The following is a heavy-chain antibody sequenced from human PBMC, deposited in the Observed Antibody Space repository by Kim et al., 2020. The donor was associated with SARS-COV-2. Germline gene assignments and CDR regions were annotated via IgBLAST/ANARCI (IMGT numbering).Heavy chain of an antibody. Sequence: GGSLRLSCAASGFTFSSYGMHWVRQAPGKGLEWVAVISYDGSNKYYADSVKGRFTISRDNSKNTLYLQMNSLRAEDTAVYYCAKEMDVALYYYESSYTEGGVVAFDIWGQGTMVTVSS. J-gene: IGHJ3*02. CDR3: AKEMDVALYYYESSYTEGGVVAFDI. CDR1: GFTFSSYG. D-gene: IGHD3-22*01. V-gene: IGHV3-30*18. CDR2: ISYDGSNK.